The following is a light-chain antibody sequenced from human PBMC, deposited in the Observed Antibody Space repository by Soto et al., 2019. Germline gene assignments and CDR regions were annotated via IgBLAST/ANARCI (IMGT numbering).Light chain of an antibody. V-gene: IGKV1-5*01. CDR3: QQYFSYFIT. CDR1: QSISSW. Sequence: DIPMTQSPSTLSASLGAIVTITCRASQSISSWLAWYQQKPGKAPKLLIYDVSSLESGVPSRFSGSGSGTEFTLTISSLQPDDFATYYCQQYFSYFITFCQVTRLEIK. CDR2: DVS. J-gene: IGKJ5*01.